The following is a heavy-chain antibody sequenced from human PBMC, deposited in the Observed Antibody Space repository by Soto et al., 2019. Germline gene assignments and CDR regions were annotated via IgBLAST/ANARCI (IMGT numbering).Heavy chain of an antibody. CDR3: ARAEVAAAGPDAFDI. V-gene: IGHV3-53*02. D-gene: IGHD6-13*01. Sequence: EVQLVETGGGLIQPGGSLRLSCAASGFTVGSNYMSWVRQAPGKGLEWVSVIYSGGSTYYADSVKGRFTISRDNSKNTLYLQMNSLRAEDTAVYYCARAEVAAAGPDAFDIWGQGTMVTVSS. CDR2: IYSGGST. J-gene: IGHJ3*02. CDR1: GFTVGSNY.